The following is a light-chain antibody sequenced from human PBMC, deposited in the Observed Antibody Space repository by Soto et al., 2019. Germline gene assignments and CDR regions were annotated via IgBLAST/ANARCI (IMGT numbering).Light chain of an antibody. CDR1: QDISNY. V-gene: IGKV1-39*01. J-gene: IGKJ1*01. CDR2: AAS. Sequence: DIQMTQSPSSLSASVGDRVTITCQASQDISNYLNWYQQRPGKAPNLLISAASTLQSGVPSRFSGSGSGTDFTLTITSLQPEDFATYYCQQSYNTPRTFGQGTKVDIK. CDR3: QQSYNTPRT.